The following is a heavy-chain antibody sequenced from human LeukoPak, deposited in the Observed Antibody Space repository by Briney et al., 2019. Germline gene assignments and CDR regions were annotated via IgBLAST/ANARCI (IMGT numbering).Heavy chain of an antibody. CDR2: IYSSGST. Sequence: SETLSLTCTVSGGSISRYYWSWIRQPAGKGLEWIGRIYSSGSTNYNPSLKSRVTMSIDTSKNQSSLKLNSVTAADTAIYYCARDQWWDLQRIWFDPWGQGTLVTVSS. CDR1: GGSISRYY. D-gene: IGHD2-15*01. V-gene: IGHV4-4*07. J-gene: IGHJ5*02. CDR3: ARDQWWDLQRIWFDP.